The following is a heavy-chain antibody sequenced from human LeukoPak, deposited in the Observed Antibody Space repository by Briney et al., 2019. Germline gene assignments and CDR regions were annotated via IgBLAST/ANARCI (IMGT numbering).Heavy chain of an antibody. Sequence: PGGSLRLSCAASGFTFSNYSMNWVRQAPGKGLKWVSYISSSSSTIYYADSVKGRFTISRDNAKNSLYLQMNSLRAEDTAVYYCASGVVPAAIIAFDIWGQGTMVTVSS. CDR2: ISSSSSTI. D-gene: IGHD2-2*01. V-gene: IGHV3-48*04. CDR3: ASGVVPAAIIAFDI. J-gene: IGHJ3*02. CDR1: GFTFSNYS.